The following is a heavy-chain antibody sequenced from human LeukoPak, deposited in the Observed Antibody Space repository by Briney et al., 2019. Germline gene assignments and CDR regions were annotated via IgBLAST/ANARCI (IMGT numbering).Heavy chain of an antibody. V-gene: IGHV5-51*01. J-gene: IGHJ4*02. CDR3: ARQGYSYGSRRY. Sequence: GESLKISCYGSGYSFTSYWIGWVRQLPGEGLEGMGNIYPCDSDTSYSPSFQGQVTISADKSISTAYLQWSSLKASDTAIYYCARQGYSYGSRRYWGQGTLVTVSS. CDR1: GYSFTSYW. D-gene: IGHD5-18*01. CDR2: IYPCDSDT.